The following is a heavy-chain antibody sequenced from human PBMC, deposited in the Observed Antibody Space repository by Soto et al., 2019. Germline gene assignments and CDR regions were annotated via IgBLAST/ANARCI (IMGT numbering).Heavy chain of an antibody. CDR3: AKLAVSYLYYDSPGMDV. Sequence: EVQLLESGGGLVQPGGSLRLSCAASGFTFSSYAMSWVRQAPGKGLEWVSAISGSGGSTYYADSVKGRFTISRDNSKNTLYLQMNSLRAEDTAVYYCAKLAVSYLYYDSPGMDVWGQGTTVTVSS. V-gene: IGHV3-23*01. CDR1: GFTFSSYA. CDR2: ISGSGGST. J-gene: IGHJ6*02. D-gene: IGHD3-3*01.